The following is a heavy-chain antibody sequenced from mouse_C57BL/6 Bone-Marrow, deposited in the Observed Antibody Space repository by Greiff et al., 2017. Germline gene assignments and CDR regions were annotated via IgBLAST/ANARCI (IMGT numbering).Heavy chain of an antibody. CDR2: INPSNGGT. Sequence: QVQLQQPGTELVKPGASVKLSCKASGYTFTSYWMHWVKQRPGQGLEWIGNINPSNGGTNYNEKFKSKATLTVDKSSSTAYMQLSSLTSENSAVYYCASENDGYYVTFLFAYWGQGTLVTVSA. J-gene: IGHJ3*01. D-gene: IGHD2-3*01. V-gene: IGHV1-53*01. CDR3: ASENDGYYVTFLFAY. CDR1: GYTFTSYW.